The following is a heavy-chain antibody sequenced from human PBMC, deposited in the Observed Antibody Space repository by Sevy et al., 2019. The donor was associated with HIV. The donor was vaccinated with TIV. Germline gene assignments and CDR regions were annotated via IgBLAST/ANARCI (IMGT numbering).Heavy chain of an antibody. D-gene: IGHD3-22*01. V-gene: IGHV4-4*07. J-gene: IGHJ3*02. CDR3: ARHYYDSSGHDAFDI. Sequence: SQTRSLTCTVSGGSISSYYWSWIRQPAGKGLEWIGRIYTSGSTNYNPSLKSRITMSVDTSKNQFSLKLTSVSAAETAVYYCARHYYDSSGHDAFDIWGQGTMVTVSS. CDR1: GGSISSYY. CDR2: IYTSGST.